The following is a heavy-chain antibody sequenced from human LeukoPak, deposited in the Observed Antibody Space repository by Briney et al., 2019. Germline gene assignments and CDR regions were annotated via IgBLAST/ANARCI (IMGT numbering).Heavy chain of an antibody. J-gene: IGHJ6*03. CDR1: GGTFSYYT. Sequence: GASVKVSCKASGGTFSYYTISWVRQAPGQGLEWMGRIIPFLGITNYAQKFQGRVTITADKSTSTAYMELSSLRSEDTAVYYCARATSEIPSAALTGSKYYYYYYMVVWDKGTTVTVSS. CDR3: ARATSEIPSAALTGSKYYYYYYMVV. D-gene: IGHD2-2*01. CDR2: IIPFLGIT. V-gene: IGHV1-69*02.